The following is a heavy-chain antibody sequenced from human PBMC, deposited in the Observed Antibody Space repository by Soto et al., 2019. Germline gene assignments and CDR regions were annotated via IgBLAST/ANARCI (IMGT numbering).Heavy chain of an antibody. CDR3: ARDIYYCTNGVCYGWFDP. D-gene: IGHD2-8*01. CDR2: ISAYNGNT. CDR1: GYTITSYG. J-gene: IGHJ5*02. V-gene: IGHV1-18*01. Sequence: ASVKVSCKASGYTITSYGISWVRQAPGQGLEWMGWISAYNGNTNYAQKLQGRVTMTTDTSTSTAYMELRSLRSDDTAVYYCARDIYYCTNGVCYGWFDPWGQGTLVTVSS.